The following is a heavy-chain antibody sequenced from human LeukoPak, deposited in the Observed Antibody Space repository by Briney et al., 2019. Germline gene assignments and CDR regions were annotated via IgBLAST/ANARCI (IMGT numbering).Heavy chain of an antibody. Sequence: ASVKVSCKASGDTFSSYAISWVRQAPGQGLEWMGGIIPIFGTANYAQKFQGRVTITADESTSTAYMELSSLRSEDTAVYYCARDRDGYRSFDYWGQGTLVTVSS. V-gene: IGHV1-69*13. CDR3: ARDRDGYRSFDY. CDR2: IIPIFGTA. J-gene: IGHJ4*02. CDR1: GDTFSSYA. D-gene: IGHD5-24*01.